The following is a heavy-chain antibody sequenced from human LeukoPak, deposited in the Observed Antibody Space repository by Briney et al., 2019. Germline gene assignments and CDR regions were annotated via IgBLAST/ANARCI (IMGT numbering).Heavy chain of an antibody. CDR3: AKVPGYYYDSSGSYFGY. CDR2: VSGGGVTT. Sequence: GGSLRLSCAASGFTFSSHAMNWVRQAPGKGLEWVSAVSGGGVTTYYADSVKGRFTISRDNSKNTLYLQMSSLRDEDTAVYYCAKVPGYYYDSSGSYFGYWGQGTLVTVPS. D-gene: IGHD3-22*01. CDR1: GFTFSSHA. V-gene: IGHV3-23*01. J-gene: IGHJ4*02.